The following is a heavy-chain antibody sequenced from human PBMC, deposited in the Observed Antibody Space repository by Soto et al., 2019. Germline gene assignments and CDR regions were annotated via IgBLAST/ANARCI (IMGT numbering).Heavy chain of an antibody. J-gene: IGHJ6*03. CDR3: AKEEAAGIYYYYYMDV. Sequence: LRLSCAASGFTFSSYGMHWVRQAPGKGLEWVAVISYDGSNKYYADSVKGRFTISRDNSKNTLYLQMNSLRAEDTAVYYCAKEEAAGIYYYYYMDVWGKGTTVTVSS. V-gene: IGHV3-30*18. CDR2: ISYDGSNK. D-gene: IGHD6-13*01. CDR1: GFTFSSYG.